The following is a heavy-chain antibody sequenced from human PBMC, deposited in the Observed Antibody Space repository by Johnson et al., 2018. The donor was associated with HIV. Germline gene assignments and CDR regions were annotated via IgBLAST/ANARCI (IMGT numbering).Heavy chain of an antibody. CDR3: ARDRKPWQTARPDAFDI. D-gene: IGHD6-6*01. CDR1: GFTFDDYG. J-gene: IGHJ3*02. CDR2: INWNAGST. V-gene: IGHV3-20*04. Sequence: EVQLVESGGGVVRPWGSLRLSCAASGFTFDDYGMSWVRQAPGKGLEWVSRINWNAGSTGYVDSVKGRFTISRDNAKNSLFLQMNSLRAEDTALYYCARDRKPWQTARPDAFDIWGQETMVTVSS.